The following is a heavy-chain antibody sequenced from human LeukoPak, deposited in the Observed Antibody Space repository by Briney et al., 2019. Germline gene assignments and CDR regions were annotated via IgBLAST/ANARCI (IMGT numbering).Heavy chain of an antibody. CDR3: ARMYYFGSGSLGEAFDI. CDR1: GFTFSSYA. CDR2: ISGSGGST. D-gene: IGHD3-10*01. V-gene: IGHV3-23*01. Sequence: GGSLRLSCAASGFTFSSYAMSWVRQAPGKGLEWVSAISGSGGSTYYADSVKGRFTISIDNGKNSLYLQMNSLRAEETAVYYCARMYYFGSGSLGEAFDIWGQGTLVTVSS. J-gene: IGHJ3*02.